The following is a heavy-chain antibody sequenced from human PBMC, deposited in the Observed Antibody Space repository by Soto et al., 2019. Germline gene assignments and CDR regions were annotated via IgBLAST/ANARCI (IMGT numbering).Heavy chain of an antibody. CDR2: ISYDGSNK. J-gene: IGHJ4*02. V-gene: IGHV3-30*18. Sequence: PGGALRLSCAASGFTFSSYGMNWVRQAPGKGLEWVAGISYDGSNKYYADSVKGRFTISRDNSKNTLYLQMNSLRAADTAVYYCAKVMYGGYILYYFDYWGQGTLVTVSS. D-gene: IGHD5-12*01. CDR1: GFTFSSYG. CDR3: AKVMYGGYILYYFDY.